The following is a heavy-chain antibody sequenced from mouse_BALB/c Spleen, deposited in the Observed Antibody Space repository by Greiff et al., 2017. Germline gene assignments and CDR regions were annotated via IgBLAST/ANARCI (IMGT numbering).Heavy chain of an antibody. Sequence: DVHLVESGGGLVKPGGSLKLSCAASGFTFSSYAMSWVRQTPEKRLEWVASISSGGSTYYPDSVKGRFTISRDNARNILYLQMSSLRSEDTAMYYCARDYYGSYYFDYWGQGTTLTVSS. D-gene: IGHD1-1*01. CDR1: GFTFSSYA. CDR3: ARDYYGSYYFDY. V-gene: IGHV5-6-5*01. J-gene: IGHJ2*01. CDR2: ISSGGST.